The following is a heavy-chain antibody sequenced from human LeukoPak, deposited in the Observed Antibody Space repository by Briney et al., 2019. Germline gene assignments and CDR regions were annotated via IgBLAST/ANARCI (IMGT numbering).Heavy chain of an antibody. CDR3: AKALEMATISSDH. CDR1: GFTFSSYG. D-gene: IGHD5-24*01. Sequence: PGGSLRLSCVASGFTFSSYGMSWVRQAPGKGLEWVSTMSGTGGITYYADSVKGRFTISRDNSKNTLYMQMSSLRAEDTAVYYCAKALEMATISSDHWGQGTLVTVSS. V-gene: IGHV3-23*01. J-gene: IGHJ4*02. CDR2: MSGTGGIT.